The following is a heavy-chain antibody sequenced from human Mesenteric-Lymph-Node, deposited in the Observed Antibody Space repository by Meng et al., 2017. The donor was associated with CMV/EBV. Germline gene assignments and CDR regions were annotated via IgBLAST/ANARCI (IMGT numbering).Heavy chain of an antibody. CDR2: IYYSGKT. J-gene: IGHJ5*02. CDR3: ARDWYNWNDAWFDP. V-gene: IGHV4-59*12. Sequence: SETLSLTCTVSGGSISSYYWTWIRQPPGKGLEWIGYIYYSGKTNYNPSLKSRVTISLDTSKNQFSLKLSSVTAADTAVYYCARDWYNWNDAWFDPWGQGTLVTVSS. D-gene: IGHD1-1*01. CDR1: GGSISSYY.